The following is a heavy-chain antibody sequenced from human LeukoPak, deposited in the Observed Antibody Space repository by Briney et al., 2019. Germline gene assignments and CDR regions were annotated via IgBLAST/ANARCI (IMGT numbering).Heavy chain of an antibody. CDR3: ARDRAPKARIGGMDV. Sequence: GGSLRLSCAASGFTFSSYVMSWVRQAPGKGLEWVAYISETSSHIYYADSVKGRFTISRDNAKNILYLQMSSLRAEDTAIYYCARDRAPKARIGGMDVWGQGTTVIVSS. V-gene: IGHV3-21*06. CDR2: ISETSSHI. D-gene: IGHD2-15*01. CDR1: GFTFSSYV. J-gene: IGHJ6*02.